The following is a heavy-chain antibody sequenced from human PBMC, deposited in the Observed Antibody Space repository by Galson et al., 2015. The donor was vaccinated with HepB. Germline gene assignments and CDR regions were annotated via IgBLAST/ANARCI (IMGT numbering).Heavy chain of an antibody. J-gene: IGHJ6*02. Sequence: SLRLSCAASGFTFSSYAMSWVRQAPGKGLEWVSGITGSGGNIYYADSVKGRFTISRDNSKTTLYLQMNSLRAEDTAVYYCAKDGYIVATQIYGMDVWGQGTPGPVSS. CDR2: ITGSGGNI. V-gene: IGHV3-23*01. CDR1: GFTFSSYA. CDR3: AKDGYIVATQIYGMDV. D-gene: IGHD5-12*01.